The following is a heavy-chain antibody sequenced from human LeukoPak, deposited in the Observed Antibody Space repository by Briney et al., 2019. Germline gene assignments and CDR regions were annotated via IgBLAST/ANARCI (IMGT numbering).Heavy chain of an antibody. CDR3: ARMSYDSSGYYRLLLDY. Sequence: PSDTLSLTCTVSGGSISSYYWSWIRQPPGKGLEWIGYIYFIGSTKYNPSLKSRITISVDTSKNQFSLKLSSVTAADTAVYYCARMSYDSSGYYRLLLDYWGQGTLVTVSS. V-gene: IGHV4-59*07. CDR2: IYFIGST. J-gene: IGHJ4*02. CDR1: GGSISSYY. D-gene: IGHD3-22*01.